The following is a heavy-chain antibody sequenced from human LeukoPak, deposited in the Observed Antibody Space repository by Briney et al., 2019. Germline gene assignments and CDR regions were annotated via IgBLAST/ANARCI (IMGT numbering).Heavy chain of an antibody. CDR2: IKNDGSGT. J-gene: IGHJ4*02. CDR1: GYTFSSNW. D-gene: IGHD6-19*01. Sequence: PGGSLRLSCVASGYTFSSNWVHWVRQAPGKGLMWVSRIKNDGSGTYADSVKGRFTISRDNDKNTLYLQMNNLRVEDTAVYYCARAEVAGTFGYWGQGTLVTVSS. V-gene: IGHV3-74*01. CDR3: ARAEVAGTFGY.